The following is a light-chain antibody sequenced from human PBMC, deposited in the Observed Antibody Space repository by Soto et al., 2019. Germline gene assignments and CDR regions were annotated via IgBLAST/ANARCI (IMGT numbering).Light chain of an antibody. V-gene: IGLV3-1*01. CDR3: QAWGSGTVG. CDR1: KLGDTY. Sequence: SSELTQPPSVSVSPGQTARITCSGDKLGDTYVSWYQQKAGQSPVLAIYQDTKRPSGIPERFSGSISGNTATLTISGTQTMDEADYYCQAWGSGTVGFGGGTKLTVL. J-gene: IGLJ2*01. CDR2: QDT.